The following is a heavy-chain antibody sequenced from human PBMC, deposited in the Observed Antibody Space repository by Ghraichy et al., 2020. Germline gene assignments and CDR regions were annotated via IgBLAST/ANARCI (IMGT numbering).Heavy chain of an antibody. CDR2: IKQDGSER. CDR1: GFTFTNHW. Sequence: GGSLRLSCAASGFTFTNHWMNWVRQAPGKGLEWVANIKQDGSERNYVDSVKGRFTISRDNAKNTLYLQMNGLRAEDTAVYYCARDSRWSSDYWGQGTLVTVSS. V-gene: IGHV3-7*01. CDR3: ARDSRWSSDY. J-gene: IGHJ4*02. D-gene: IGHD6-6*01.